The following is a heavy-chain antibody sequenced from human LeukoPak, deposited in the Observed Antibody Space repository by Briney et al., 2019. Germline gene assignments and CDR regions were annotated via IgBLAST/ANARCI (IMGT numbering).Heavy chain of an antibody. Sequence: GGSLRLSCAASGFTFSSYEMNWVRQAPGKGLEWVSYISPTGSTIYYAASVKGRFTISRDNAKNSLYLQMNSLRVEDTAVYYCARDEVGVTTEFDYWGQGTVVTVSS. D-gene: IGHD1-26*01. J-gene: IGHJ4*02. CDR3: ARDEVGVTTEFDY. CDR1: GFTFSSYE. CDR2: ISPTGSTI. V-gene: IGHV3-48*03.